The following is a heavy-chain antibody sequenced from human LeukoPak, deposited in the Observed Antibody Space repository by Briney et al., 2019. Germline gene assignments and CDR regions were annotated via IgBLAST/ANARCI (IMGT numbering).Heavy chain of an antibody. CDR1: AFTASNLW. D-gene: IGHD3-10*01. Sequence: PAGSLRLSCAASAFTASNLWMFWDRQAPGKGPVWVSRISGEGSTTTYADSVKGRVTISRDNAKIMVYLQMNSLRPEDTALYYCAKAQYLSFDVFDSWGQGTMVTVSS. CDR2: ISGEGSTT. V-gene: IGHV3-74*01. J-gene: IGHJ3*02. CDR3: AKAQYLSFDVFDS.